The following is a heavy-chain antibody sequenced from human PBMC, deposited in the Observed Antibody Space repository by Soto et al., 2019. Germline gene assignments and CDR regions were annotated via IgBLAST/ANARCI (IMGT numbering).Heavy chain of an antibody. D-gene: IGHD2-2*01. V-gene: IGHV1-18*01. CDR2: ISAYNGNT. J-gene: IGHJ6*03. CDR1: GYTFTSYG. CDR3: ARGVPESRREYQLAMILYYMDV. Sequence: ASVKVSCKASGYTFTSYGISWVRQAPGQGLEWMGWISAYNGNTNYAQKLQGRVTMTTDTSTSTAYMELRSLRSDDTAVYYCARGVPESRREYQLAMILYYMDVWGKGTTVTVSS.